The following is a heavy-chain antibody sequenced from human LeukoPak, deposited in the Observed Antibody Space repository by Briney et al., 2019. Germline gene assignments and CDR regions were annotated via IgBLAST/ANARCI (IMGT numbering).Heavy chain of an antibody. CDR1: GGTFSSHV. J-gene: IGHJ3*02. D-gene: IGHD3-22*01. CDR2: IIPIFGTA. Sequence: SVKVSCKASGGTFSSHVISWVRQAPGQGLEWMGGIIPIFGTANHAQKFQGRVTITADKSTSTAYMELSSLRSEDTAVYYCARSFTYYYDSSAYYLPDAFDIWGQGTMVTVSS. CDR3: ARSFTYYYDSSAYYLPDAFDI. V-gene: IGHV1-69*06.